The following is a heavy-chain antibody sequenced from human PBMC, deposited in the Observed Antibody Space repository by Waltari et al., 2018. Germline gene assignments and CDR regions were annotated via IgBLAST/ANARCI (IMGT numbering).Heavy chain of an antibody. Sequence: QVQLQQWGAGLLKPSETLSLTCAGYGGSFSGYYWSWIRQPPGKGLEWIGEINHSGSTNYNPSLKSRVTISVDTSKNQFSLKLSSVTAADTAVYYCARDEGSGWYDYFDYWGQGTLVTVSS. CDR2: INHSGST. J-gene: IGHJ4*02. CDR3: ARDEGSGWYDYFDY. D-gene: IGHD6-19*01. V-gene: IGHV4-34*01. CDR1: GGSFSGYY.